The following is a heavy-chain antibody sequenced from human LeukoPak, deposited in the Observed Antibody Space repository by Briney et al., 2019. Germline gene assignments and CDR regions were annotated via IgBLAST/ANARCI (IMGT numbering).Heavy chain of an antibody. Sequence: GGSLRLSCAASGFTFSSYGMHWVRQAPGKGLEWVAVISYDGSNKYYADSVEGRFTISRDNSKNTLYLQMNSLRAEDTAVYYCAKDLTSIVMGATGLGYWGQGTLVTVSS. CDR3: AKDLTSIVMGATGLGY. J-gene: IGHJ4*02. CDR1: GFTFSSYG. V-gene: IGHV3-30*18. D-gene: IGHD1-26*01. CDR2: ISYDGSNK.